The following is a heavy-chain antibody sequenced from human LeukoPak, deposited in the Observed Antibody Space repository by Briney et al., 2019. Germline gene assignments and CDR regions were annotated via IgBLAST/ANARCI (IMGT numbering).Heavy chain of an antibody. J-gene: IGHJ4*02. CDR3: ARVYVLHNYYDSSGDGIL. CDR2: IYHSGST. Sequence: PSETPSLTCTVSGYSISSGYYWGWIRQPPGKGLEWIGSIYHSGSTYYNPSLKSRVTISVDTSKNQFSLKLSSVTAADTAVYYCARVYVLHNYYDSSGDGILWGQGTLVTVSS. CDR1: GYSISSGYY. D-gene: IGHD3-22*01. V-gene: IGHV4-38-2*02.